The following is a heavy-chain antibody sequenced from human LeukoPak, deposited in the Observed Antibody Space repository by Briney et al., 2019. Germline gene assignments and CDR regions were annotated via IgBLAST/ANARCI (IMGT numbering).Heavy chain of an antibody. D-gene: IGHD3-22*01. V-gene: IGHV3-49*03. J-gene: IGHJ4*02. CDR3: TRDRPYDRHVVVIIPFDY. CDR2: ISSKAYAGTT. CDR1: GFTFGDYT. Sequence: GGSLRLSCSASGFTFGDYTMIWFRQAPGKGPEWVGSISSKAYAGTTEYAASVKGRFTISRDDSKDIAYLQMNSLRSEDTALYYCTRDRPYDRHVVVIIPFDYWGQGTLVTVSS.